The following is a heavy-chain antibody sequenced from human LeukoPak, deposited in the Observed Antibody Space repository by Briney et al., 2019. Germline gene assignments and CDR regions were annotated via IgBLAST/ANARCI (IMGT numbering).Heavy chain of an antibody. Sequence: ASVKVSCKASGYTFTSYGISWVRQAPGQGLEWMGWISAYNGNTNYAQKLQGRVTMTTDTSTSTAYMELRSLRSDDTAVYYCARDSAMVVENWFDPWGQGTLVTVSS. J-gene: IGHJ5*02. CDR2: ISAYNGNT. V-gene: IGHV1-18*01. CDR1: GYTFTSYG. CDR3: ARDSAMVVENWFDP. D-gene: IGHD5-18*01.